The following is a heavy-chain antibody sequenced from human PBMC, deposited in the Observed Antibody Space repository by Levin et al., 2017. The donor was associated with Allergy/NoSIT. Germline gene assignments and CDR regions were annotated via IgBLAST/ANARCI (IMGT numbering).Heavy chain of an antibody. J-gene: IGHJ6*02. CDR2: IKQDGSEK. CDR3: ARDEKVATNFFSNYYGMDV. CDR1: GFTFSSYW. D-gene: IGHD5-12*01. Sequence: PGGSLRLSCAASGFTFSSYWMSWVRQAPGKGLEWVANIKQDGSEKYYVDSVKGRFTISRDNAKNSLYLQMNSLRAEDTAVYYCARDEKVATNFFSNYYGMDVWGQGTTVTVSS. V-gene: IGHV3-7*01.